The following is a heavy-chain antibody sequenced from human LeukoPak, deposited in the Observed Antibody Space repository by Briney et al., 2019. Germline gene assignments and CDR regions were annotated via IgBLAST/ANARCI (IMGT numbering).Heavy chain of an antibody. D-gene: IGHD3-10*01. CDR3: ARDREAYYYYYMDV. J-gene: IGHJ6*03. V-gene: IGHV3-21*01. CDR1: GFTFSSYS. CDR2: ISSSSSFL. Sequence: GGSLRLSCAASGFTFSSYSMNWVRQAPGKGLEWVSSISSSSSFLYYADSVKGRFTISRDNAKNSLYLQMNSLRAEDTAVYYCARDREAYYYYYMDVWGKGTTVTISS.